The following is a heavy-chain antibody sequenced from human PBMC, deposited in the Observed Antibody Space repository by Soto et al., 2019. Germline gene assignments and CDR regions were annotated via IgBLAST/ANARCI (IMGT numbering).Heavy chain of an antibody. D-gene: IGHD3-22*01. J-gene: IGHJ4*02. CDR3: ARDRLRGYDSSGFYS. V-gene: IGHV1-8*01. CDR2: MGPNSGNT. Sequence: ASVKVSCKTSGYTFTNYDINWVRQAPGQGLEWMGWMGPNSGNTGFAPKFQGRVTLTRNTSITTAYMELRSLRSEDTAVYYCARDRLRGYDSSGFYSWGQGTMVTVSS. CDR1: GYTFTNYD.